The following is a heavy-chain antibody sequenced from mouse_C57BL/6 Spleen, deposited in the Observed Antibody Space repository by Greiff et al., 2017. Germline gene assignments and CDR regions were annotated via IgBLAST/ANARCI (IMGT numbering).Heavy chain of an antibody. J-gene: IGHJ4*01. CDR1: GFTFSSYG. CDR2: ISSGGSYT. CDR3: ARRGDYYDCSYYYAMDY. V-gene: IGHV5-6*01. Sequence: EVQLVESGGDLVKPGGSLKLSCAASGFTFSSYGMSWVRQTPDKRLEWVATISSGGSYTYYPDSVKGRFTISRDNAKNTLYLQMSSLKSEDTAMYYCARRGDYYDCSYYYAMDYWGQGTSVTVSS. D-gene: IGHD1-1*01.